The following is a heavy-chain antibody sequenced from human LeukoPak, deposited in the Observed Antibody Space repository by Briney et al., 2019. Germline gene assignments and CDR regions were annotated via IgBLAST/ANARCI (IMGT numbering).Heavy chain of an antibody. J-gene: IGHJ3*02. D-gene: IGHD6-13*01. V-gene: IGHV4-34*01. CDR1: GGSISGKF. CDR2: INHSGST. Sequence: SETLSLTCSVFGGSISGKFWSWIRQPAGKGLEWIGEINHSGSTNYNPSLKSRVTISVDTSKNQFSLKLSSVTAADTAVFYCARVIAAAGTLGAFDIWGQGTMVTVSS. CDR3: ARVIAAAGTLGAFDI.